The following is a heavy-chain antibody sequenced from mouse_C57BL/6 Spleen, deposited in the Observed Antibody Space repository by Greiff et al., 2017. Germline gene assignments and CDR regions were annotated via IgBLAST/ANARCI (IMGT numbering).Heavy chain of an antibody. Sequence: VQLQQSGAELVKPGASVKISCKASGYAFSSYWMNWVKQRPGKGLEWIGQIYPGDGDTNYNGKFKGKATLTADKSSSTAYMQLSSLTSEDSAVYFCARRIYYGKGAYFDYWGQGTTLTVSS. CDR3: ARRIYYGKGAYFDY. V-gene: IGHV1-80*01. CDR1: GYAFSSYW. CDR2: IYPGDGDT. J-gene: IGHJ2*01. D-gene: IGHD2-1*01.